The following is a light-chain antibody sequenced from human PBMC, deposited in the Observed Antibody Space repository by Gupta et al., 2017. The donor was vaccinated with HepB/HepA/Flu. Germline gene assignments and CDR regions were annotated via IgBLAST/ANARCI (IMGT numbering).Light chain of an antibody. J-gene: IGKJ2*04. CDR3: QQYDNLPMCS. V-gene: IGKV1-33*01. CDR2: DAS. Sequence: DIQMTQSPSSLSASVGDRVTITCQASQDISNYLNWYQQKPGKAPKLLIYDASNLETGVPSRFSGSGSGTDLTFTISSLQPEDIATYYCQQYDNLPMCSFGQGTKLEIK. CDR1: QDISNY.